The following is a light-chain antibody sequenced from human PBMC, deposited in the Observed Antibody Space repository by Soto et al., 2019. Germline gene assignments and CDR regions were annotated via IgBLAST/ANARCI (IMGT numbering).Light chain of an antibody. CDR1: QSVSSN. CDR2: GAS. J-gene: IGKJ1*01. Sequence: EIVMTQSPATLSVSPGERATLSCRASQSVSSNLAWYQQKPGQAPRLLIYGASTMATGIPARFSGSGSGTEFTLTLSSLQSEDLGVYYCQQYNNWPPWTVGQGNKVDIK. CDR3: QQYNNWPPWT. V-gene: IGKV3-15*01.